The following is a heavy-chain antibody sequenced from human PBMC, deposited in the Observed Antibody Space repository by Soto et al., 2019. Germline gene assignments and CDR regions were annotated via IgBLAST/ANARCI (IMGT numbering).Heavy chain of an antibody. V-gene: IGHV3-11*01. Sequence: PGGSLRLSCAASGFTFSGYYMSWIRQAPGKGLEWVSYISSSGSTIYYADSVKGRLTISRDNAKNSLYLQMNSLRAEDTAVYYCARDRIVVVVAAPSDYYYYGMDVWGQGTTVTVSS. CDR2: ISSSGSTI. CDR1: GFTFSGYY. CDR3: ARDRIVVVVAAPSDYYYYGMDV. D-gene: IGHD2-15*01. J-gene: IGHJ6*02.